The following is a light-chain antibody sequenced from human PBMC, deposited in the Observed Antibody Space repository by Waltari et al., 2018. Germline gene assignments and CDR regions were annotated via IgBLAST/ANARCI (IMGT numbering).Light chain of an antibody. CDR1: QSLLHSNGYNY. J-gene: IGKJ2*01. CDR2: LGS. CDR3: MQALQTPPYT. V-gene: IGKV2-28*01. Sequence: DIVMTQSPLSLPVTPGEPASISCRYSQSLLHSNGYNYLDWYLQKPGQSPQLLIHLGSNRASWVPGRFSGSGSGTDFTLKISRVEAEDVGVYYCMQALQTPPYTFGQGTKLEIK.